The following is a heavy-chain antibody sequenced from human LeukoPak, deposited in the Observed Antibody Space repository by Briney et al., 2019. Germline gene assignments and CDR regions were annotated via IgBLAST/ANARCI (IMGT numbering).Heavy chain of an antibody. D-gene: IGHD3-9*01. CDR3: ARGGGVDILTGFQY. CDR1: GGTFTNYA. CDR2: IIPILDVT. Sequence: SVKVSCKASGGTFTNYAINWVRQAPGQGLEWMGRIIPILDVTNYAQKSQGRVTITADQSTSTAYMELSSLRSEDTAVYYCARGGGVDILTGFQYWGQGTLVTVSS. V-gene: IGHV1-69*04. J-gene: IGHJ4*02.